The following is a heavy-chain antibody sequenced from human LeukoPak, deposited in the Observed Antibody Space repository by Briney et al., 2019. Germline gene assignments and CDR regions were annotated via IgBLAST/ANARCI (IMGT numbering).Heavy chain of an antibody. CDR2: IYYSGST. D-gene: IGHD3-9*01. CDR1: GDSITYL. J-gene: IGHJ3*02. CDR3: ARDGDLTGPPLGAFDI. Sequence: SETLSLTCTVSGDSITYLWSWIRQPPGKGLEWIGSIYYSGSTYYNPSLKSRVTISVDTSKNQFSLKLSSVTAADTAVYYCARDGDLTGPPLGAFDIWGQGTMVTVSS. V-gene: IGHV4-39*07.